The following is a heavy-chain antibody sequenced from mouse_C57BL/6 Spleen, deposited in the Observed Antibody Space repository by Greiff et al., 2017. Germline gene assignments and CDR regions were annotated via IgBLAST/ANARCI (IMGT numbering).Heavy chain of an antibody. CDR1: GFTFSDAW. D-gene: IGHD1-1*01. Sequence: DVHLVESGGGLVQPGGSMKLSCAASGFTFSDAWMDWVRQSPEKGLEWVAEIRNKANNPATYYAESVKGRFTISRDDSKSSVYLQMNSLRAEDTGIYYCTRPYYGGGWYFDVWGTGTTVTVSS. CDR3: TRPYYGGGWYFDV. V-gene: IGHV6-6*01. J-gene: IGHJ1*03. CDR2: IRNKANNPAT.